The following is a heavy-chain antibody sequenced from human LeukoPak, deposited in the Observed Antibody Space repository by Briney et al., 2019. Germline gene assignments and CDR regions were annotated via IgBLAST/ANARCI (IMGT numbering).Heavy chain of an antibody. Sequence: PGGSLRLSCAASGFTFSTSGMHWVRQAPGKGLEWLAFIRYEGSDKYYADSVKGRFTISRDNSKNTLDLQMNSLGPEDTAVYYCAKDRSSGNYFIDYWGQGTLVTVSS. CDR3: AKDRSSGNYFIDY. V-gene: IGHV3-30*02. J-gene: IGHJ4*02. D-gene: IGHD1-26*01. CDR1: GFTFSTSG. CDR2: IRYEGSDK.